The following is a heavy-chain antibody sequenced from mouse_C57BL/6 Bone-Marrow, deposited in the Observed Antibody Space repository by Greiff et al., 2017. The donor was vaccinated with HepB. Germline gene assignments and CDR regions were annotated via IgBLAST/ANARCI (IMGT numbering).Heavy chain of an antibody. D-gene: IGHD1-1*01. CDR1: GYTFTDYY. V-gene: IGHV1-26*01. CDR2: INPNNGGT. J-gene: IGHJ2*01. CDR3: ARYIYYGSSYYFDY. Sequence: EVQLQQSGPELVKPGASVKISCKASGYTFTDYYMNWVKQSHGKSLEWIGDINPNNGGTSYNQKFKGKATLTVDKSSSTAYMELRSLTSEDSAVYYCARYIYYGSSYYFDYWGQGTTLTVSS.